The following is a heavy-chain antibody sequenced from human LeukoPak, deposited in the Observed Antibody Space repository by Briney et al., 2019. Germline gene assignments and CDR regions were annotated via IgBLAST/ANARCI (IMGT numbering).Heavy chain of an antibody. CDR3: AKHARDGVHCINTACCNDY. Sequence: SETLSLTCTVSGSSISSFYWSWIRKPPGKGLEWIGYIDTSGSTSYNPSLNSRVTISLDMSKNQVSLRLSSVTAADTAVYFCAKHARDGVHCINTACCNDYWGQGALVTVSS. J-gene: IGHJ4*02. CDR2: IDTSGST. D-gene: IGHD2-2*01. CDR1: GSSISSFY. V-gene: IGHV4-4*09.